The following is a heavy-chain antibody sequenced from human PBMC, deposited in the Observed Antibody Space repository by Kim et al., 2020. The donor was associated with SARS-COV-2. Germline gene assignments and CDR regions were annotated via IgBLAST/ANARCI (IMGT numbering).Heavy chain of an antibody. V-gene: IGHV3-23*01. J-gene: IGHJ4*02. Sequence: GSGTGRFTVARDNSRNPLYLPMNSLRAEDTAVYYCAKDAIQSPEHELFDSWGQGTLVTVSS. D-gene: IGHD1-7*01. CDR3: AKDAIQSPEHELFDS.